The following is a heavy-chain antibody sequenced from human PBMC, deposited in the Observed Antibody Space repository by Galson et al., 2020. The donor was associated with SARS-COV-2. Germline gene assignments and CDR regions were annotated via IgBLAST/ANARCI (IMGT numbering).Heavy chain of an antibody. CDR1: GGSIRSSNYY. Sequence: SETLSLTCTVSGGSIRSSNYYWGWIRQPPGKGLEWIGSVYNTGSTHYSPSLQRRVTISVDTSKNHFSLMLSSVTAADTAMYYCARDATSSGWYNWFDPWGQGTLVTVSS. CDR2: VYNTGST. D-gene: IGHD6-19*01. J-gene: IGHJ5*02. V-gene: IGHV4-39*07. CDR3: ARDATSSGWYNWFDP.